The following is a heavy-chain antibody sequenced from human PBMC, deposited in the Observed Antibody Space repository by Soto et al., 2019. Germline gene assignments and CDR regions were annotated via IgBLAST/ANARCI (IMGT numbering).Heavy chain of an antibody. CDR1: GYSFSNYG. D-gene: IGHD3-22*01. J-gene: IGHJ4*02. CDR2: ISAYNGKT. CDR3: TRDKYYYDSSIYSPSFDY. Sequence: ASVKVSCKASGYSFSNYGFSWLRQAPGQGLEWMGWISAYNGKTDYPQKFQGRVTMTTDTSTSTAYMELRSLRSDDTAVYYCTRDKYYYDSSIYSPSFDYWGQGTLVTLSS. V-gene: IGHV1-18*01.